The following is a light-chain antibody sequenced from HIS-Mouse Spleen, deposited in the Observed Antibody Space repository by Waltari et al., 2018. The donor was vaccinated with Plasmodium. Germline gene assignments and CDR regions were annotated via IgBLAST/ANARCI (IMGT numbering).Light chain of an antibody. CDR2: DAS. J-gene: IGKJ4*01. V-gene: IGKV1-13*02. CDR3: QQFNSYPLT. CDR1: QGISSA. Sequence: AIQMNTSRTYLSASVGDRVTITCRASQGISSALAWYQQKPGKAPKLLIYDASSLESGVPSRFSGSGSGTDFTLTISSLQPEDFATYYCQQFNSYPLTFGGGTKVEIK.